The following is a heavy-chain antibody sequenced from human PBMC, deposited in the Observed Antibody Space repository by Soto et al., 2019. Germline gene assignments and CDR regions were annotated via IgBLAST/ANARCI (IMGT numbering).Heavy chain of an antibody. V-gene: IGHV5-51*01. CDR1: GYTFTHYW. CDR3: PRPRGRGGYYYSFGS. J-gene: IGHJ4*02. Sequence: GDYLKISCAASGYTFTHYWLAWVLQLPGKALEWVGLIYPSYSRVTFSPSFQSRVTISADNSITTSSPQFSSLNTSGTATDFCPRPRGRGGYYYSFGSWRQGTPVTVSS. CDR2: IYPSYSRV. D-gene: IGHD1-26*01.